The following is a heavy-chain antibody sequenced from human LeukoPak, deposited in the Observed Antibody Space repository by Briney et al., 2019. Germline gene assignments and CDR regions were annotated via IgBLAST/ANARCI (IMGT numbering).Heavy chain of an antibody. Sequence: PSAALSLTCTVSGGSISSSSYYSGCIRQPPGKGLEWIGSIYYSGSTYYHPSLTRHLNISVETHKNQFSVKLSSVTRAYTALDYCAIQPGSDIGVVPAATRGYYWGEGTLVTVSS. CDR2: IYYSGST. CDR3: AIQPGSDIGVVPAATRGYY. CDR1: GGSISSSSYY. J-gene: IGHJ4*02. D-gene: IGHD2-2*01. V-gene: IGHV4-39*07.